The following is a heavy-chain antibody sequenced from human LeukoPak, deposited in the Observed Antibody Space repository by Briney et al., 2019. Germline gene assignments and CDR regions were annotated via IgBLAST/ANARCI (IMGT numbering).Heavy chain of an antibody. CDR3: AKDFLEQAGDPEMSVDY. Sequence: GGSLRLSCAASGFTFSSYGMHWVRQAPGKGLEWVAVISYDGSNKYYADSAKGRFTISRDNSKNTLYLQMNSLRAEDTAVYYCAKDFLEQAGDPEMSVDYWGQGTLVTVSS. CDR2: ISYDGSNK. J-gene: IGHJ4*02. CDR1: GFTFSSYG. D-gene: IGHD7-27*01. V-gene: IGHV3-30*18.